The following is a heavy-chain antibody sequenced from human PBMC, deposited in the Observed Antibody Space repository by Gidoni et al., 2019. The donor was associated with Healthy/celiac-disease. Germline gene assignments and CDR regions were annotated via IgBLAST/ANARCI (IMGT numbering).Heavy chain of an antibody. V-gene: IGHV3-23*01. J-gene: IGHJ4*02. CDR2: ISGSGGST. D-gene: IGHD2-2*01. CDR1: GFTFSSYA. Sequence: EVQLLASGGGLVQHGGSLRLSCAASGFTFSSYAMSWVRQAPGKGLEWVSAISGSGGSTYYADSVKGRFTISRDNSKNTLYLQMNSLRAEDTAVYYCAKDGVPATDHFDYWGQGTLVTVSS. CDR3: AKDGVPATDHFDY.